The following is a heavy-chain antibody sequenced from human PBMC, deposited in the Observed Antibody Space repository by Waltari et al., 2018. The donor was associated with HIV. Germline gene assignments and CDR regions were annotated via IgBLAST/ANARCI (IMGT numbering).Heavy chain of an antibody. V-gene: IGHV3-23*01. CDR3: AKGVSVATRTGFDS. Sequence: VQLLESGGGLVQPGGSLRLSCAASGFRFSDYAMGWVRQAPGKGLQCVSTISGSGQTTYYAESVEGRFTISRDDSQNTLYLQMHSVRGEDTAVYLCAKGVSVATRTGFDSWGQGTMVIVSS. D-gene: IGHD5-12*01. CDR1: GFRFSDYA. J-gene: IGHJ4*02. CDR2: ISGSGQTT.